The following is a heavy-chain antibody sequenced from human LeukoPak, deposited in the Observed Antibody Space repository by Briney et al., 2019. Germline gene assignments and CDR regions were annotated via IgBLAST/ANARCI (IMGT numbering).Heavy chain of an antibody. D-gene: IGHD3/OR15-3a*01. CDR2: INPSGGST. V-gene: IGHV1-46*01. CDR3: ARDRWTSSYYYGMDV. Sequence: RASVTVSCKASGYTFTSYYMHWVRQAPGQGLEWMGIINPSGGSTSYAQKFQGRVTMTRDTSTSTVYMELSSLRSEDTAVYYCARDRWTSSYYYGMDVWGQGTTVTVSS. J-gene: IGHJ6*02. CDR1: GYTFTSYY.